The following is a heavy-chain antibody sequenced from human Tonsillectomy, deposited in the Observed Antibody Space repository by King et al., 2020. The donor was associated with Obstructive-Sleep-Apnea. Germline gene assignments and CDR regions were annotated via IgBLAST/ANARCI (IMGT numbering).Heavy chain of an antibody. Sequence: PLQESGPGLVKPSETLSLTCTVSGGSISSSSYYWGWIRQPPGKGLEWIGSIYYSGSTYYNPSLKSRVTISVDTSKNQFSLKLSSVTAADTAVYYCARLFSGTVGYWGQGTLVTVSS. CDR1: GGSISSSSYY. CDR3: ARLFSGTVGY. V-gene: IGHV4-39*01. D-gene: IGHD1-1*01. J-gene: IGHJ4*02. CDR2: IYYSGST.